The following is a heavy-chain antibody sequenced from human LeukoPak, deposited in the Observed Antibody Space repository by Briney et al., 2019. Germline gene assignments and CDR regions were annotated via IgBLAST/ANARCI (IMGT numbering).Heavy chain of an antibody. V-gene: IGHV3-48*01. J-gene: IGHJ4*02. CDR1: GFRFSDYS. Sequence: PGGSLRLSCVGTGFRFSDYSFNWVRQAPGKGLDWISYILNTGTLINYADSVKGRFTISRDNSKNTLYLQMNSLRAEDTAVYYCARHPGPYSYGSFDYWGQGTLITVSS. CDR3: ARHPGPYSYGSFDY. CDR2: ILNTGTLI. D-gene: IGHD5-18*01.